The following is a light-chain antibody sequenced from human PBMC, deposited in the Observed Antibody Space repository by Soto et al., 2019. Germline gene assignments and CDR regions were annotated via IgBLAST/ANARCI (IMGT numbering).Light chain of an antibody. J-gene: IGLJ1*01. CDR1: SSDVGGYNY. Sequence: QSVLTQLPSASGSPGQSVTISCTGTSSDVGGYNYVSWYQQHPGKAPKLMIYDVSKRPSGVPDRFSGSKSGNTASLTVSGLQAEDEADYYCSSYAGTHSVFGTGTKVTVL. CDR2: DVS. V-gene: IGLV2-8*01. CDR3: SSYAGTHSV.